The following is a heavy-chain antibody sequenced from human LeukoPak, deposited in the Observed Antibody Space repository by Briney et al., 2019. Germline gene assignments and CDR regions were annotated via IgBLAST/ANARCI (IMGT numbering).Heavy chain of an antibody. CDR3: ARGELLWFGELFSWFDP. Sequence: GASVKVSCKASGYTFTGYYMHWVRQAPEQGLEWMGWINPNSGGTNYAQKFQGRVTMTRDTSISTAYMELSRLRSDDTAVYYCARGELLWFGELFSWFDPWGQGTLVTVSS. V-gene: IGHV1-2*02. CDR2: INPNSGGT. J-gene: IGHJ5*02. CDR1: GYTFTGYY. D-gene: IGHD3-10*01.